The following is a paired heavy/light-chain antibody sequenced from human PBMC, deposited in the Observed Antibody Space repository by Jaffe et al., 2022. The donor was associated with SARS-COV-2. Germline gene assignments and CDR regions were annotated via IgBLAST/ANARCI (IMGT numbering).Light chain of an antibody. CDR2: KAS. J-gene: IGKJ2*01. Sequence: DIQMTQSPSTLSASVGDRVTITCRASQRLNNWLAWYQQKPGKAPKLLIYKASILENGVPSRFSGSGSGTEFTLTISSLQPDDFATYHCQQYIAFPYTFGQGTKLEIK. V-gene: IGKV1-5*03. CDR1: QRLNNW. CDR3: QQYIAFPYT.
Heavy chain of an antibody. J-gene: IGHJ4*02. V-gene: IGHV4-61*01. D-gene: IGHD1-26*01. Sequence: QVQLQESGPGLVKPSQTLSLTCTVSGGSINSGRYYWSWIRQPPGKPLEWIGYNSQSEGANYNPSLESRVTISLDTSKNQFFLRLDSVTAADTAVYYCARDLSATYSFDYWGQGARVTVSS. CDR3: ARDLSATYSFDY. CDR2: NSQSEGA. CDR1: GGSINSGRYY.